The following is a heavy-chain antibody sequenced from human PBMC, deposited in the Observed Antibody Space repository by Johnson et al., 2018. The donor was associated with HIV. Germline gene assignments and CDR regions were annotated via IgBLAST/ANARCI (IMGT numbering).Heavy chain of an antibody. V-gene: IGHV3-23*04. D-gene: IGHD3-16*01. CDR3: ARVGDYYDYVWGAFDI. CDR1: GFTFSDYA. J-gene: IGHJ3*02. CDR2: ISGGDDDT. Sequence: EVQVVESGGGLVQPGGSLRLSCAASGFTFSDYAMTWVRQAPGKGLEWVSFISGGDDDTYYADSVKGRFTISSDNAKNSLYLQMNSLRAEDTALYYCARVGDYYDYVWGAFDIWGQGTMVTVSS.